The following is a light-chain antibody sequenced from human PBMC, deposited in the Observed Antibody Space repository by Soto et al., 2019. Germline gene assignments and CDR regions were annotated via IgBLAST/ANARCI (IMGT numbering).Light chain of an antibody. Sequence: QSVLTQPASVSGSPGQSITISCTGTSSDVGGHNYVSWYQQHPGKAPKLLIYEVRVRPSGVSIRFSGSKSANTASLTISGLQAEDEADYYCCSYTSSTTPLFGGGTKLTVL. V-gene: IGLV2-14*01. CDR2: EVR. CDR3: CSYTSSTTPL. J-gene: IGLJ2*01. CDR1: SSDVGGHNY.